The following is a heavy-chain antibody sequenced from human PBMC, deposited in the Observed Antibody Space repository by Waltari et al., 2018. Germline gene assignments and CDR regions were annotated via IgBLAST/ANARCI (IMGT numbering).Heavy chain of an antibody. V-gene: IGHV4-31*03. CDR1: GGPISSGGYY. J-gene: IGHJ3*02. CDR3: AGGSIGDDAFDI. D-gene: IGHD3-10*01. CDR2: IYYSGST. Sequence: QVQLQESGPGLVKPSQTLSLTCTVSGGPISSGGYYWSWIRQHPGKGLEWIGYIYYSGSTYYNPSLKSRVTISVDMSKNQFSLKLSSVTAADTAVYYCAGGSIGDDAFDIWGQGTMVTVSS.